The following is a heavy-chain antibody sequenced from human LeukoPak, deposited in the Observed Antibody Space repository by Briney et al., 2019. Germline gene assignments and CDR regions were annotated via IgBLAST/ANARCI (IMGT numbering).Heavy chain of an antibody. J-gene: IGHJ3*02. V-gene: IGHV1-2*02. CDR2: INRNSGGT. D-gene: IGHD3-22*01. CDR3: TRDWGSSGYLDAYGS. Sequence: ASVKVSCKASGYTVTGYYMHWVRQAPGQGVEWVGWINRNSGGTNYEQKFQGRVTMTRDTSISTAYMELSRLRSDDTAVYYCTRDWGSSGYLDAYGSWGQGTMVTVSS. CDR1: GYTVTGYY.